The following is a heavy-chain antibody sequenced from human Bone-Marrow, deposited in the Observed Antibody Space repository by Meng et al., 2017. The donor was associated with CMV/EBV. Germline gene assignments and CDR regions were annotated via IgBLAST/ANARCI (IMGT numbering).Heavy chain of an antibody. CDR3: ARHKGFESCFDY. Sequence: SETLSLTCTVSGGSISSSSYYWGWIRQPPGKGLEWIGSIYYSGSTYYNPSLKSRVTISVDTSKNQFSLKLSSVTAADTAVYYCARHKGFESCFDYWGQGNLVNVYS. D-gene: IGHD3-10*01. CDR1: GGSISSSSYY. CDR2: IYYSGST. J-gene: IGHJ4*02. V-gene: IGHV4-39*01.